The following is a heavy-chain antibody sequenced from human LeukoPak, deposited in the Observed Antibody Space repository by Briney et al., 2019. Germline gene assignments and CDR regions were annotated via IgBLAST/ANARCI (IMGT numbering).Heavy chain of an antibody. J-gene: IGHJ3*02. CDR2: ISSSSSYI. V-gene: IGHV3-21*01. Sequence: PGGSLRLSCAASGFTFSSYSMNWVRQAPGKGLEWVSSISSSSSYIYYADSVKGRFTISRDNAKNSLYLQMNSLRAEDTAVYYCARMAAAGTRAFDIWGQGTMVTVSS. D-gene: IGHD6-13*01. CDR1: GFTFSSYS. CDR3: ARMAAAGTRAFDI.